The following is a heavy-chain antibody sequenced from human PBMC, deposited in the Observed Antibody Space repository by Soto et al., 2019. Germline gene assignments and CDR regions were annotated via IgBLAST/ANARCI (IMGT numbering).Heavy chain of an antibody. D-gene: IGHD2-2*01. CDR3: ARGACSTTSCYDCGWFDP. CDR2: IYYSGST. J-gene: IGHJ5*02. Sequence: QVQLQESGPGLVKPSETLSLTCTVSGGSISSYYWSWIRQPPGKGLEWIGYIYYSGSTKYNPSLKSRVTISVDTSKNQFSLKLSSVTAADTVVYYCARGACSTTSCYDCGWFDPWGQGTLVTVSS. CDR1: GGSISSYY. V-gene: IGHV4-59*01.